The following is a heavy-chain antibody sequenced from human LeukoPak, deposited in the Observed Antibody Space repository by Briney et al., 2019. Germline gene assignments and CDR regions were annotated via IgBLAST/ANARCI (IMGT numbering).Heavy chain of an antibody. V-gene: IGHV1-18*01. J-gene: IGHJ4*02. Sequence: ASVKVSCKASGYTFSNYAISWVRQAPGQGLEWMGWISGYNGNTNYAQKLQGRVTMTTDTSTSTGYMELRSLRSDDTAVYYGARALDSSSWWDYWGQGTLVTVSS. CDR1: GYTFSNYA. D-gene: IGHD6-13*01. CDR3: ARALDSSSWWDY. CDR2: ISGYNGNT.